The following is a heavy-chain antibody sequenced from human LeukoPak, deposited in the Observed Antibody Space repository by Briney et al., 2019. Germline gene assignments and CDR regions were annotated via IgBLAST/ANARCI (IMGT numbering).Heavy chain of an antibody. CDR3: ARDRRFGEFDY. CDR2: INSDGSST. D-gene: IGHD3-10*01. CDR1: GFTFSSYW. V-gene: IGHV3-74*01. Sequence: GGSLRLSCAASGFTFSSYWMHWARQAPGKGLVWVSRINSDGSSTSYADSVKGRFTISRDNAKNTLYLQMNSLRAEDTAVYYCARDRRFGEFDYWGQGTLVTVSS. J-gene: IGHJ4*02.